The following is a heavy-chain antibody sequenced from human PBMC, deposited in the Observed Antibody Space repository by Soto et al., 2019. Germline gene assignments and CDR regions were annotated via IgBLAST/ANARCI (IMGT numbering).Heavy chain of an antibody. V-gene: IGHV3-9*01. CDR1: GFNFDDFA. CDR2: IGWDRGKI. CDR3: AKDAGSTWFNYFDS. Sequence: EVQLVESGGDLVQPGRSLRLSCAATGFNFDDFAMHWVRQAPGKGLACVSGIGWDRGKIGYAESVKGRFIVSRDSTKKCLYLQLNDLRPEDTALYFCAKDAGSTWFNYFDSWGQGTLVSVSS. D-gene: IGHD6-13*01. J-gene: IGHJ4*02.